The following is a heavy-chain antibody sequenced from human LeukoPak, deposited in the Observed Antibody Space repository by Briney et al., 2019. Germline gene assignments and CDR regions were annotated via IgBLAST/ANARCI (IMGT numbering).Heavy chain of an antibody. Sequence: PGGSLRPSCAASGFTFSSYEMNWVRQAPGKGLEWVSYISSSGSTIYYADSVKGRFTISRDNSKNTLYLQMNSLRAEDTAVYYCARDLVYYYDSIIWGQGTMVTVSS. D-gene: IGHD3-22*01. J-gene: IGHJ3*02. CDR2: ISSSGSTI. V-gene: IGHV3-48*03. CDR3: ARDLVYYYDSII. CDR1: GFTFSSYE.